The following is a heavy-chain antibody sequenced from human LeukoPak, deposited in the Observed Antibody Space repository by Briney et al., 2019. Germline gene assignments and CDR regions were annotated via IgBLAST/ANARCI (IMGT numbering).Heavy chain of an antibody. D-gene: IGHD2-15*01. CDR2: ISAYNGNT. CDR1: GYTFTSYG. V-gene: IGHV1-18*01. CDR3: ARDIVVVVAATVYYYYGTDV. J-gene: IGHJ6*02. Sequence: ASVKVSCKASGYTFTSYGISWVRQAPGQGLEWMGWISAYNGNTNYAQKLQGRVTMTTDTSTSTAYMELRSLRSDDTAVYYCARDIVVVVAATVYYYYGTDVWGQGTTVTVSS.